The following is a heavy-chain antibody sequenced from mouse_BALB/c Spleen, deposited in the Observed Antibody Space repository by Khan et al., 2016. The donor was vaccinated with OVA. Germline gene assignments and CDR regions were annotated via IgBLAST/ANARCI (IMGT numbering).Heavy chain of an antibody. D-gene: IGHD2-1*01. Sequence: VQLQQSGPVLARPGASVKMSCKASGYSFTNYWMHWVKQRPGQGLEWMGAIYPGNSDTSYTQKFKGRAKLTAVTSASTAYMELSSLTNEDSAVYYCTGGNYFGGFAYWGQGTLVTVSA. V-gene: IGHV1-5*01. CDR1: GYSFTNYW. CDR3: TGGNYFGGFAY. J-gene: IGHJ3*01. CDR2: IYPGNSDT.